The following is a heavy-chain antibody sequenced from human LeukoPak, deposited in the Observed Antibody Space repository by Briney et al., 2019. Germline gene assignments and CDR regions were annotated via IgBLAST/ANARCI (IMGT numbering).Heavy chain of an antibody. CDR2: IHPSTGNP. J-gene: IGHJ4*02. CDR1: GYTLTNYA. Sequence: GASVKVSCKASGYTLTNYAMNWVRQAPGQGLEWMGWIHPSTGNPTYAQGFTGRFVFSLDTSVSTTYLQVSSLRAEDTAVYYCARAYQRLGYLSLPDYWGQGTLVTVSS. D-gene: IGHD3-16*02. V-gene: IGHV7-4-1*02. CDR3: ARAYQRLGYLSLPDY.